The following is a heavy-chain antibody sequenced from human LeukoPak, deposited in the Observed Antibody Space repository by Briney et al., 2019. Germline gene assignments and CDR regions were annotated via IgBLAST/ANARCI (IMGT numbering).Heavy chain of an antibody. D-gene: IGHD6-19*01. CDR2: IYHSGST. V-gene: IGHV4-4*02. CDR1: GGSISSSNW. J-gene: IGHJ4*02. Sequence: SETPSLTCAVSGGSISSSNWWSWVRQPPGKGLEWIGEIYHSGSTNYNPSLKSRVTISVDKSKNQFSLKLSSVTAADTAVYYCARVLAVAGTFDYWGQGTLVTVSS. CDR3: ARVLAVAGTFDY.